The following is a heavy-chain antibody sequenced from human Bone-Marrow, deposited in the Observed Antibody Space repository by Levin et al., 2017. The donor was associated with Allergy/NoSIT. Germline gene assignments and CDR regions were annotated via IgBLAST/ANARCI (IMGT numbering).Heavy chain of an antibody. V-gene: IGHV3-7*01. Sequence: QSGGSLRLSCAASGFTFSSYWMSWVRQAPGKGLEWVANIKQDGSEKYYVDSVKGRFTISRDNAKNSLYLQMNSLRAEDTAVYYCARPYSSGWYDPFDIWGQGTMVTVSS. CDR1: GFTFSSYW. D-gene: IGHD6-19*01. J-gene: IGHJ3*02. CDR3: ARPYSSGWYDPFDI. CDR2: IKQDGSEK.